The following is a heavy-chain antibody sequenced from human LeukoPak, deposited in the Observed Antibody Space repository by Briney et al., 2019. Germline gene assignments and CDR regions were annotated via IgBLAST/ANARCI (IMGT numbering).Heavy chain of an antibody. D-gene: IGHD3-22*01. CDR2: IWYDGSNK. Sequence: GRSPRLSCAASGFTFSSYAMHWVRQAPGKGLEWVAVIWYDGSNKYYADSVKGRFTISRDNSKNTLYLQMNSLRAEDTAVYYCAKDLGYDSSGYFDYWGQGTLVTVSS. CDR1: GFTFSSYA. V-gene: IGHV3-33*06. J-gene: IGHJ4*02. CDR3: AKDLGYDSSGYFDY.